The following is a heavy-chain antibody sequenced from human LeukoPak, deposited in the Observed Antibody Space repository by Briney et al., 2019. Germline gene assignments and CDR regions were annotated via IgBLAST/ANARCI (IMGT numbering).Heavy chain of an antibody. J-gene: IGHJ4*02. V-gene: IGHV3-48*02. CDR3: ARGLSFDY. Sequence: GGSLRLSCAASGFTFSTYSMNWVRQAPGKGLEWVSYISSISSTIYYADSVKGRFTISRDNAKNSLYLQMNSLRDEDTAIYYCARGLSFDYWGQGTLSPSPQ. CDR1: GFTFSTYS. CDR2: ISSISSTI. D-gene: IGHD3-16*02.